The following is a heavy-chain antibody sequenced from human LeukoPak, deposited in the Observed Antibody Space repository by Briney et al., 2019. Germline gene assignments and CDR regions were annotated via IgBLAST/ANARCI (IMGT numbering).Heavy chain of an antibody. Sequence: SSETLSLTCTVSGGSISSSSHYWAWLRQPPGKGLEWIANIYYSGNTYYNPSLKSRVTISVDMSKNQFSLRVGSLTAADTAVYYCARQGPTETFDYWGQGALVTVSS. J-gene: IGHJ4*02. CDR3: ARQGPTETFDY. V-gene: IGHV4-39*07. CDR1: GGSISSSSHY. D-gene: IGHD1-1*01. CDR2: IYYSGNT.